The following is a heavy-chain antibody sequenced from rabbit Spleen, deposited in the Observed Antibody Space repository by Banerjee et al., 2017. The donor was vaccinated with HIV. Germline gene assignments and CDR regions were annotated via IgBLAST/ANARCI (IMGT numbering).Heavy chain of an antibody. J-gene: IGHJ4*01. V-gene: IGHV1S40*01. D-gene: IGHD6-1*01. Sequence: QSLEESGGDLVKPGASLTLTCTASGFSFSSSSFSGDSYMCWVRQAPGKGLEWIACIDAGSSGFTYYATWAIGRFTISKTSSTTVTLQMTSLTAADTATYFCARGVVLVMVILPNYFNLGGQGTLVTVS. CDR1: GFSFSSSSFSGDSY. CDR2: IDAGSSGFT. CDR3: ARGVVLVMVILPNYFNL.